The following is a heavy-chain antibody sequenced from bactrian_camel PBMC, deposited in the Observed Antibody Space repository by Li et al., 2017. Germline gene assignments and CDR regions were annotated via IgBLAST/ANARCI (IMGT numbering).Heavy chain of an antibody. CDR1: GFTLSSYR. CDR2: INSGGGST. J-gene: IGHJ4*01. V-gene: IGHV3S25*01. Sequence: QLVESGGGLVQPGGSLRLSCAASGFTLSSYRTYWVRQAPGKGLEWVSAINSGGGSTYYADSVKGRFTVSRDTAENMVYLQMHSLEPEDTAMYYCAARLLALCRYDCYEGLRCHYPTWTQGTQVTVS. D-gene: IGHD1*01.